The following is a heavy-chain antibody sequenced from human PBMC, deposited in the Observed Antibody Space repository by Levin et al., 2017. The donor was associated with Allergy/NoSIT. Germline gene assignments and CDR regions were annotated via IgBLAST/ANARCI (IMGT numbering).Heavy chain of an antibody. CDR2: ISWNGGSV. CDR1: AFTFDDYA. V-gene: IGHV3-9*01. Sequence: GGSLRLSCAASAFTFDDYAMHWVRQAPGKGPEWVAGISWNGGSVGYADSVGGRSTISRDNAKNSLYLQMNSLRIEDTALYYCAKDISQSRGDAFDIWGQGTMVAVSS. CDR3: AKDISQSRGDAFDI. J-gene: IGHJ3*02.